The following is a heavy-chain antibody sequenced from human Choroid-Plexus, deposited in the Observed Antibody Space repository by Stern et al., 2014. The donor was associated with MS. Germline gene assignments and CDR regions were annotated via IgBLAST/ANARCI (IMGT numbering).Heavy chain of an antibody. Sequence: VQLVESGGGLVKPGGSLRLSCVASGFSFSDHYMSWIRQAPGKGLECISYISGGGTFVNYADSVKGRFTISRDNAKDSLSLQIDSLRAEDSAVYYCSREPRLTDYWGQGTLVSVSS. D-gene: IGHD2-21*01. CDR2: ISGGGTFV. J-gene: IGHJ4*02. CDR3: SREPRLTDY. CDR1: GFSFSDHY. V-gene: IGHV3-11*01.